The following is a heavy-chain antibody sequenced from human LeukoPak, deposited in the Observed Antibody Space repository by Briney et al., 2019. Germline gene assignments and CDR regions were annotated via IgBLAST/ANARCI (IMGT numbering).Heavy chain of an antibody. J-gene: IGHJ5*02. V-gene: IGHV1-2*02. D-gene: IGHD3-16*02. CDR3: ARGGYVWGSYRPGFDP. CDR1: GYTFTGYY. Sequence: ASVKVSRKASGYTFTGYYMHWVRQAPGQGLEWMGWINPNSGGTNYAQKFQGRVTMTRDTSISTAYMELSRLRSDDTAVDYCARGGYVWGSYRPGFDPWGQGTLVTVSS. CDR2: INPNSGGT.